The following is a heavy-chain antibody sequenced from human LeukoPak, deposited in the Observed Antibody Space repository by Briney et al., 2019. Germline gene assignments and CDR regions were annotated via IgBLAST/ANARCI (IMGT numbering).Heavy chain of an antibody. CDR3: TSDTVTTSDFGIDV. Sequence: GSLRLSCAASRFHFNNAWMNWVRQAPGKGLEWVGRIKRRIEGDTTDYASPVKGRFTISKDDSKYTLFLQMNSLKTEDTAVYYCTSDTVTTSDFGIDVWGQATTLTVSS. CDR1: RFHFNNAW. CDR2: IKRRIEGDTT. J-gene: IGHJ6*02. V-gene: IGHV3-15*01. D-gene: IGHD4-17*01.